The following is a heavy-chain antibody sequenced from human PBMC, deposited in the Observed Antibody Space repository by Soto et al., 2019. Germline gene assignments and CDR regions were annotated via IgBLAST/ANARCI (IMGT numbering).Heavy chain of an antibody. V-gene: IGHV3-48*02. Sequence: SGGSLRLSCAAPGFTFSSYSMNWVRQAPGKGLEWVSYISSSSSTIYYADSVKGRFTISRDNAKNSLYLQMNSLRDEDTAVYYCARAAYGSGSYYNGYYYGMDVWGQGTTVTVSS. CDR2: ISSSSSTI. CDR1: GFTFSSYS. CDR3: ARAAYGSGSYYNGYYYGMDV. D-gene: IGHD3-10*01. J-gene: IGHJ6*02.